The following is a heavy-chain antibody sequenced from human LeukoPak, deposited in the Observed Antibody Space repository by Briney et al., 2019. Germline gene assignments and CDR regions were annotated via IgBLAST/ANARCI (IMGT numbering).Heavy chain of an antibody. V-gene: IGHV4-39*01. D-gene: IGHD6-13*01. J-gene: IGHJ5*02. CDR1: GGSISSSSYY. CDR2: IYYSGST. CDR3: ARRPGDGSRYNWFDP. Sequence: PSETLSLTCTVSGGSISSSSYYWGWIRQPPGKELEWIGSIYYSGSTYYNPSLKSRVTISVDTSKNQFSLKLSSVTAADTAVYYCARRPGDGSRYNWFDPWGQGTLVTVSS.